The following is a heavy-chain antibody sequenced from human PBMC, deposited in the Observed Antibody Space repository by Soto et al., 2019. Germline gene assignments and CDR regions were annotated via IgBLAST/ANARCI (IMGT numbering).Heavy chain of an antibody. CDR3: AREDSIIIPAVSDF. V-gene: IGHV3-21*01. J-gene: IGHJ4*02. Sequence: PGGSLRLSCTVSGFAFNNYGINWVRQAPGQGLEWVSSISKSDYTYYSDSVKGRFTISRDNAKNSVSLQMNTLRVEDTAVYYCAREDSIIIPAVSDFWGQGTRATVSA. D-gene: IGHD2-2*01. CDR1: GFAFNNYG. CDR2: ISKSDYT.